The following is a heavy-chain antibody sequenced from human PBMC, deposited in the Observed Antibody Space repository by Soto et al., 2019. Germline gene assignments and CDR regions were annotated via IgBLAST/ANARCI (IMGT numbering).Heavy chain of an antibody. J-gene: IGHJ4*02. D-gene: IGHD4-17*01. CDR2: ISYDGSNK. CDR1: GFTFSSYA. V-gene: IGHV3-30-3*01. Sequence: QVQLVESGGGVVQPGRSLRLSCAASGFTFSSYAMHWVRQAPGKGLEWVAVISYDGSNKYYADSVKGRFTIYRDNSKNTLYLQMNSLRAEDTAVYYCARANDYGGNSLDYWGQGTLVTVSS. CDR3: ARANDYGGNSLDY.